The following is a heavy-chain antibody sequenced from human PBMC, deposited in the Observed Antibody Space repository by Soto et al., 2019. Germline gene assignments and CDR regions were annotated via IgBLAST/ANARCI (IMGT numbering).Heavy chain of an antibody. V-gene: IGHV3-49*04. CDR2: IRSKAYGGTT. J-gene: IGHJ3*02. Sequence: GGSLRLSCTASGFTFGDYAMSWVRQAPGKGLEWVGFIRSKAYGGTTEYAAFVKGRFTISRDDSKSIAYLQMNSLKTEDTAVYYGTSPYGGQLALPHDAFDIWGQGTMVTVSS. D-gene: IGHD6-13*01. CDR1: GFTFGDYA. CDR3: TSPYGGQLALPHDAFDI.